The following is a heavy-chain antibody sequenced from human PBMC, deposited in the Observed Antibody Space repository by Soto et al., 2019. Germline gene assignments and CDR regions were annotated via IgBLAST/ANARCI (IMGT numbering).Heavy chain of an antibody. V-gene: IGHV4-59*01. CDR3: ARGSGTGYLDY. CDR2: IYYSGST. CDR1: CGSISSYY. D-gene: IGHD3-9*01. Sequence: SETLSLTCTVSCGSISSYYWSWIRQPPGKGLEWIGYIYYSGSTNYNPSLKSRVTISVDTSKNQFSLKLSSVTAADTAVYYCARGSGTGYLDYWGQGTLVTVSS. J-gene: IGHJ4*02.